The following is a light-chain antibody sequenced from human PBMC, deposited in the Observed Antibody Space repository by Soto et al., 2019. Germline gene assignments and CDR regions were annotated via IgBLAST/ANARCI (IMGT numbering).Light chain of an antibody. J-gene: IGLJ1*01. CDR1: RSDFGNYNL. CDR2: EVN. CDR3: CSFTSSKTHV. Sequence: QSALTQPASVSGSPGQSITISCIGTRSDFGNYNLVSWYQPHPGKVPKLILFEVNKRPSGVSGRFSGSKSGNTAPLTISGLQAEDEADYYCCSFTSSKTHVVVTGTKLTVL. V-gene: IGLV2-23*02.